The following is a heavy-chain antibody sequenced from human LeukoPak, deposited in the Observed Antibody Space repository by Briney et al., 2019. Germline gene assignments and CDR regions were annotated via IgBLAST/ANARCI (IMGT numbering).Heavy chain of an antibody. V-gene: IGHV4-59*08. Sequence: SETLSLTCTVSGGSISSWYWSWIRQPPGKGLEWIGNIYDSGSTNYNPSLKSRATISVDTSKNQFSLKLSSVTAADTAVYYCARQISGIAAQWGQGTLVTVSS. D-gene: IGHD6-13*01. J-gene: IGHJ4*02. CDR2: IYDSGST. CDR3: ARQISGIAAQ. CDR1: GGSISSWY.